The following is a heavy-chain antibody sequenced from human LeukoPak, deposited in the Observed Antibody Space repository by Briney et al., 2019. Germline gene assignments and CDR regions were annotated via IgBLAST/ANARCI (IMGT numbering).Heavy chain of an antibody. CDR3: ARVFYDSSGYPIFDY. CDR1: GFTLSSYA. D-gene: IGHD3-22*01. Sequence: GGSLRLSCVGSGFTLSSYAMSWVRQAPGKGLEWVSAISGSGTRTYYADSVKGRFTVPRDNSKNTLYLQMNSLRAEDTAVYYCARVFYDSSGYPIFDYWGQGTLVTVSS. CDR2: ISGSGTRT. J-gene: IGHJ4*02. V-gene: IGHV3-23*01.